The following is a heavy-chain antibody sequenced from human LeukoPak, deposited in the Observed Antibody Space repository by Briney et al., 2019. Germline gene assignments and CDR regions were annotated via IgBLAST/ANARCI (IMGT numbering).Heavy chain of an antibody. Sequence: GESLKISCKGSGYNFTNYWIGWVRQMPGKGLEWMGIIYPGDSDTRYSPSFQGQVTISADKSISTAYLQWSSLKASDTAMYYCARLGGYGSGSYEYYFDYWGQGTLVTVSS. J-gene: IGHJ4*02. CDR2: IYPGDSDT. V-gene: IGHV5-51*01. D-gene: IGHD3-10*01. CDR1: GYNFTNYW. CDR3: ARLGGYGSGSYEYYFDY.